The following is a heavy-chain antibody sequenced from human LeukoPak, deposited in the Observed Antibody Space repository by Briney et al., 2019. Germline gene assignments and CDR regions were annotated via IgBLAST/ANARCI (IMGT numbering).Heavy chain of an antibody. J-gene: IGHJ6*02. V-gene: IGHV1-24*01. CDR2: FDPEDGET. CDR1: GYTFTSYY. D-gene: IGHD6-13*01. CDR3: ATGKAGYSSSWYGSLDYYYGMDV. Sequence: ASVKVSCKASGYTFTSYYMHWVRQAPGKGLEWMGGFDPEDGETIYAQKFQGRVTMTEDTSTDTAYMELSSLRSEDTAVYYCATGKAGYSSSWYGSLDYYYGMDVWGQGTTVTVSS.